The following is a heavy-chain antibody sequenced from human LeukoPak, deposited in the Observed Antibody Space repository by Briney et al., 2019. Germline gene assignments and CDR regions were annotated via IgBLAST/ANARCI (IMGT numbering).Heavy chain of an antibody. CDR2: IYYSGNT. Sequence: SETLSLTCTVSGGSISSGDYYWSWIRQPPGKGLEWIGYIYYSGNTNYNPSLKSRVTISVNTLMNQFSLKLSSVTAADTAVYYCARKSKAAGYYWGQGTLVTVSS. J-gene: IGHJ4*02. CDR3: ARKSKAAGYY. CDR1: GGSISSGDYY. D-gene: IGHD6-13*01. V-gene: IGHV4-30-4*08.